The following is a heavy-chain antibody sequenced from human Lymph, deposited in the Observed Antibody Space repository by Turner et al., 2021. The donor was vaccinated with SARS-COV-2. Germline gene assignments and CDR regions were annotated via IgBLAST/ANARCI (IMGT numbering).Heavy chain of an antibody. J-gene: IGHJ6*02. CDR3: AKSQFPWDYYYYGMDV. CDR2: ISWNSGSI. Sequence: EVQLVVSGAGLVQPGRSLSLSCAASGFPFDDYAMHWVRQAPGKGLEWVSGISWNSGSIGYADSVKGRFTISRDNAKNSLELQMNSLRAEDTALYYCAKSQFPWDYYYYGMDVWGQGTTVTVSS. D-gene: IGHD3-16*01. V-gene: IGHV3-9*01. CDR1: GFPFDDYA.